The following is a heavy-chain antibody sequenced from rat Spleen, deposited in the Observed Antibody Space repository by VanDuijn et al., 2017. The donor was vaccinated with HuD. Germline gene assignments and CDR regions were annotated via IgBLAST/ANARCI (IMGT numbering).Heavy chain of an antibody. CDR2: ISPSGGIT. CDR1: GFTFSNYD. V-gene: IGHV5-25*01. CDR3: ARHLGSPVPGVMDA. Sequence: EVQLVESGGGLVQPGRSLKLSCAASGFTFSNYDMAWVRQAPTKGLEWVASISPSGGITDYRDSVKGRFTVSIDNAKSNLYLQMDSLRSEDTATYYCARHLGSPVPGVMDAWGQGASVTVSS. J-gene: IGHJ4*01. D-gene: IGHD1-4*01.